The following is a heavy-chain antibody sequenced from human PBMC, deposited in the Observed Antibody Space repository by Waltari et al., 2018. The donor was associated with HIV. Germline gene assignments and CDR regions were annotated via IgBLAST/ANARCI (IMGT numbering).Heavy chain of an antibody. Sequence: EVQLVESGGGVVRPAGSLRLSCVASGFHFADYGMSWVRQAPGKGLEWVSGINWNGGSTGYADSVKGRFSISRDNAKNSLYLQMNSLRAEDTALYYCARDYGSGSYYNYWGQGTLVTVSS. J-gene: IGHJ4*02. CDR2: INWNGGST. CDR3: ARDYGSGSYYNY. CDR1: GFHFADYG. D-gene: IGHD3-10*01. V-gene: IGHV3-20*04.